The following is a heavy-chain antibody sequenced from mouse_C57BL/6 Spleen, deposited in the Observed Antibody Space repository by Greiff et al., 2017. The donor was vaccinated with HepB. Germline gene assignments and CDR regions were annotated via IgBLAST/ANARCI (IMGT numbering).Heavy chain of an antibody. CDR2: ISDGGSYT. CDR3: ARDRRDWYFDV. J-gene: IGHJ1*03. V-gene: IGHV5-4*01. CDR1: GFTFSSYA. Sequence: EVKLVESGGGLVKPGGSLKLSCAASGFTFSSYAMSWVRQTPEKRLEWVATISDGGSYTYYPDNVKGRVTISRDNAKNNLYLQMSHLKSEDTAMYYCARDRRDWYFDVWGTGTTVTVSS.